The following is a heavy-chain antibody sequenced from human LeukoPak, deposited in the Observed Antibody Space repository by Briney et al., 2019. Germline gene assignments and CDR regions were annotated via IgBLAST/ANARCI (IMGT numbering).Heavy chain of an antibody. CDR2: IKEDGSEK. CDR1: GFTFNRDW. Sequence: GGSLRLSCTASGFTFNRDWTAWVRQAPGKGLEWVANIKEDGSEKNYVDSVKGRFTISRDNAENSVYLQMNDLRAEDTGVYYCVTKEPSASGWSYWGQGTLVTVSS. D-gene: IGHD6-19*01. J-gene: IGHJ4*02. V-gene: IGHV3-7*01. CDR3: VTKEPSASGWSY.